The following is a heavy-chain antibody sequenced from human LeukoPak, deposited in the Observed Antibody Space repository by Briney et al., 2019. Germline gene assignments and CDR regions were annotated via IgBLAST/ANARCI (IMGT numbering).Heavy chain of an antibody. CDR3: ASVVGGYYPPVEAFDL. CDR1: GFTLNGYW. CDR2: INSDGSRT. J-gene: IGHJ3*01. Sequence: GGSLRLSCAASGFTLNGYWMHWVRQAPGKGLVWDSRINSDGSRTDYADSVKGRFTISRDNARNTLLVQMNSLRAEDTAVYYCASVVGGYYPPVEAFDLWGQGTLVTVSS. V-gene: IGHV3-74*01. D-gene: IGHD3-3*01.